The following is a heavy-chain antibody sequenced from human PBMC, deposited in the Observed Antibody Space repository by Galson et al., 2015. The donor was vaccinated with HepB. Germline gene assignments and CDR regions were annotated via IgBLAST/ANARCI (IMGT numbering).Heavy chain of an antibody. CDR3: ARAGLLWFREFLSNDGYYYYMDV. V-gene: IGHV1-3*01. CDR1: GYTFTSYA. J-gene: IGHJ6*03. D-gene: IGHD3-10*01. CDR2: INAGNGNT. Sequence: QSGAEVKKPGASVKVSCKASGYTFTSYAMHWVRQAPGQRLEWMGWINAGNGNTKYSQKFQGRVTITRDTSASTAYMELSSLRSEDTAVYYCARAGLLWFREFLSNDGYYYYMDVWGKGTTVTVSS.